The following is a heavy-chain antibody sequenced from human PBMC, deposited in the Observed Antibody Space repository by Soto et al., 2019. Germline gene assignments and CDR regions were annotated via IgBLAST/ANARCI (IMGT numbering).Heavy chain of an antibody. CDR2: TYYRSKWYN. Sequence: PSQTLSLTCAISGDSVSSNSAAWNWIRQSPSRGLEWLGRTYYRSKWYNDYAVSVKSRITINPDTSKNQFSLQLNSVTPEDTAVYYCARDRRQGRTPEPDAFDIWAQGTMVTVSS. CDR1: GDSVSSNSAA. V-gene: IGHV6-1*01. CDR3: ARDRRQGRTPEPDAFDI. J-gene: IGHJ3*02.